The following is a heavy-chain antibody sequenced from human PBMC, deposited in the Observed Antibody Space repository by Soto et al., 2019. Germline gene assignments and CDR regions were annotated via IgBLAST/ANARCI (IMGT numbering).Heavy chain of an antibody. V-gene: IGHV5-51*01. J-gene: IGHJ4*02. Sequence: GESLKLSCKTSGYGFTTYWIGWVRQRPGRGLEWMGIIYPGDSDSRYCPSFQGQVAFSVDKSITTAYLQWRSLTASDTAMYFCVRVGYNGYSFDSWAQGTLDTVSS. CDR2: IYPGDSDS. CDR1: GYGFTTYW. D-gene: IGHD5-12*01. CDR3: VRVGYNGYSFDS.